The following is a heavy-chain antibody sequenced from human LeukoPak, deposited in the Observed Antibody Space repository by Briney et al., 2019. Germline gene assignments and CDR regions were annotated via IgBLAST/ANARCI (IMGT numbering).Heavy chain of an antibody. D-gene: IGHD2-2*01. V-gene: IGHV4-30-4*01. CDR3: ARALPEDGYCSGTSCQKYFDY. J-gene: IGHJ4*02. Sequence: SQTLSLTCTVSGGSISSGDYYWSWIRQPPGKGLEWIGYIYYSGSTYYNPSLKSRVTISVDTSKNQFSLKLSSVTAADTAVYYCARALPEDGYCSGTSCQKYFDYWGQGTLVTVSS. CDR1: GGSISSGDYY. CDR2: IYYSGST.